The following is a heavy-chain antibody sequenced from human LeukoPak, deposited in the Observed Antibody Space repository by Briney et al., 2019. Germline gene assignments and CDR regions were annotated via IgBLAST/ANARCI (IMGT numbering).Heavy chain of an antibody. CDR2: ISYDGSNK. CDR1: GFTFSSYG. D-gene: IGHD5-24*01. Sequence: GGSLRLSCAASGFTFSSYGMHWVRQAPGKGLEWVAVISYDGSNKYYADSVKGRFTISRDNSKNTLYLQMSSLRVEDTAVYYCAKPPDGYNSGAFGYWGQGTLVTVSS. V-gene: IGHV3-30*18. J-gene: IGHJ4*02. CDR3: AKPPDGYNSGAFGY.